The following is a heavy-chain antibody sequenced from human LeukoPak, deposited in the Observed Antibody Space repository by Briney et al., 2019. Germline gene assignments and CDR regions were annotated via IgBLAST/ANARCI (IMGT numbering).Heavy chain of an antibody. Sequence: PGRSLRLSCAASGFTFSSYGITWLRPAPAKASHRVAVISYAGSNKYFADSVKGRFTISRDNSKNTLYLQMNSLRAEDTAVYYCAKDFLRITMVRGVIITSAFDIWGQGTMVTVSS. CDR2: ISYAGSNK. CDR3: AKDFLRITMVRGVIITSAFDI. J-gene: IGHJ3*02. V-gene: IGHV3-30*18. D-gene: IGHD3-10*01. CDR1: GFTFSSYG.